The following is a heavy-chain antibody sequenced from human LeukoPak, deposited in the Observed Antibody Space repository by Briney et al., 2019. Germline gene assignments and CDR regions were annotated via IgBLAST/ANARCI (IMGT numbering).Heavy chain of an antibody. Sequence: SVKVSCKASGGTFSSYAISWVRQAPGQGLESMGGIIPIFGTANYAQKFQGRVTITADESTSTAYMELSSLRSEDTAVYYCARVGGVYYYDSSGYFDYWGQGTLVTVSS. CDR2: IIPIFGTA. CDR1: GGTFSSYA. D-gene: IGHD3-22*01. J-gene: IGHJ4*02. CDR3: ARVGGVYYYDSSGYFDY. V-gene: IGHV1-69*13.